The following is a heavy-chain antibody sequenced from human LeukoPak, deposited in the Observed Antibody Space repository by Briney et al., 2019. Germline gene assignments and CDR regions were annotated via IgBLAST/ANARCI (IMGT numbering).Heavy chain of an antibody. D-gene: IGHD4-17*01. Sequence: SETLSLTCTVSGGSISSYYWSWIRQPAGKGLEWIGRMYTSGSTNYNPSLKSRVTMSVDTSKNQFSLKLSSVTAADTAVYYCARRASRAGDYEYYYYYYYMDVWGKGTTVTVSS. V-gene: IGHV4-4*07. CDR3: ARRASRAGDYEYYYYYYYMDV. CDR2: MYTSGST. J-gene: IGHJ6*03. CDR1: GGSISSYY.